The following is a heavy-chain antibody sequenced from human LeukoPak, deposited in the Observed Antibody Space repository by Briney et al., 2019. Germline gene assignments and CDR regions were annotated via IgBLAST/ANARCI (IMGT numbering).Heavy chain of an antibody. Sequence: GGSLRLSCAASGFTFSNAWMSWVRQAPGKGLEWVGRIKSKTDGGTTDYAAPVKGRFTISRDDSKNTLYLQMNSLKTEDTAVYYWTTDATTLLWFGELSVYWGQGTLVTVSS. V-gene: IGHV3-15*01. J-gene: IGHJ4*02. CDR3: TTDATTLLWFGELSVY. CDR1: GFTFSNAW. CDR2: IKSKTDGGTT. D-gene: IGHD3-10*01.